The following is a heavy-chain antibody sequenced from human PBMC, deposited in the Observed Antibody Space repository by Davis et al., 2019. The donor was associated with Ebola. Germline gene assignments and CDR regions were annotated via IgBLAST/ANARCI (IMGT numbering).Heavy chain of an antibody. CDR1: GGSISSYY. V-gene: IGHV4-59*08. Sequence: PGGSLRLSCTVSGGSISSYYWSWIRQPPGKGLEWIGYIYYSGSTNYNPSLKSRVTISVDTSKNQFSLKLSSVTAADTAVYYCARQPAREQWLVRGYYYMDVWGKGTTVTVSS. CDR3: ARQPAREQWLVRGYYYMDV. J-gene: IGHJ6*03. D-gene: IGHD6-19*01. CDR2: IYYSGST.